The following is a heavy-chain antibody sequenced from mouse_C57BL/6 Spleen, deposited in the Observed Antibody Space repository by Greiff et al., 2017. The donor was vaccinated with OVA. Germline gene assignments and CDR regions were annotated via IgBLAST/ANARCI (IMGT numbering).Heavy chain of an antibody. CDR1: GYSFTGYY. Sequence: VQLKESGPELVKPGASVKISCKASGYSFTGYYMNWVKQSPEKSLEWIGEINPSTGGTTYNQKFKAKATLTVDKSSSTAYMQLKSLTSEDSAVYYCARGSYWYFDVWGTGTTVTVSS. V-gene: IGHV1-42*01. D-gene: IGHD1-1*01. CDR3: ARGSYWYFDV. CDR2: INPSTGGT. J-gene: IGHJ1*03.